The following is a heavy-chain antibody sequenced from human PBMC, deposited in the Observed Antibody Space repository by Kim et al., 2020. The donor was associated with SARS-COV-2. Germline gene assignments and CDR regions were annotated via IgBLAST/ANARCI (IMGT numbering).Heavy chain of an antibody. CDR1: GGSISSSSYY. D-gene: IGHD6-13*01. Sequence: SETLSLTCTVSGGSISSSSYYWGWIRQPPGKGMEWIGSIYYSGSTYYNPSLKSRVTISVDTSKNQFSLKLSSVTAADTAVYYCARRSDSSSWYGNYFDY. J-gene: IGHJ4*01. CDR2: IYYSGST. V-gene: IGHV4-39*01. CDR3: ARRSDSSSWYGNYFDY.